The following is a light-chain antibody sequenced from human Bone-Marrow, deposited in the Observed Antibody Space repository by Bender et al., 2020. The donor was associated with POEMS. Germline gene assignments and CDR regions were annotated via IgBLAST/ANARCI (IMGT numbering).Light chain of an antibody. CDR2: QDT. CDR3: QAWETYSVI. J-gene: IGLJ2*01. CDR1: DLGDKY. Sequence: SYEVTQPPSVSVSPGQTASITCSGDDLGDKYVAWYQQKPGQSPVLVIYQDTKRPSGIRERFSGSNSGNTATLTNSGTQAMDEANYYCQAWETYSVIFGGGTKLTVL. V-gene: IGLV3-1*01.